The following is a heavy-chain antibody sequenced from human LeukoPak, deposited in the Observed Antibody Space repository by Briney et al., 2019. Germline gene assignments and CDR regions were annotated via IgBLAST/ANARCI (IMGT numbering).Heavy chain of an antibody. J-gene: IGHJ6*03. CDR3: ARVAQWLVGRGYYYYMDV. CDR1: GGSISSYY. Sequence: SETLSLTCTVSGGSISSYYWSWIRQPPGKGLEWIGYIYYSGSTNYNPSLKSRVTISVDTSKNQFSLKLSSVTAADTAVYYCARVAQWLVGRGYYYYMDVWGKGTTVTISS. D-gene: IGHD6-19*01. V-gene: IGHV4-59*01. CDR2: IYYSGST.